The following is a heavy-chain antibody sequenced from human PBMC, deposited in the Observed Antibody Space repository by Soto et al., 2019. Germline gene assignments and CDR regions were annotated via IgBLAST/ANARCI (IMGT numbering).Heavy chain of an antibody. V-gene: IGHV4-59*12. CDR1: GATISGYY. CDR2: VYDGGST. Sequence: SETLSLTCTVSGATISGYYWSWLRQPPGKGLEWIGYVYDGGSTNYNPSLKSRVTISVDTSKNQFSLKLSSVTAADTAVYYCARGVAGIGYWGQGTLVTVSS. D-gene: IGHD6-19*01. J-gene: IGHJ4*02. CDR3: ARGVAGIGY.